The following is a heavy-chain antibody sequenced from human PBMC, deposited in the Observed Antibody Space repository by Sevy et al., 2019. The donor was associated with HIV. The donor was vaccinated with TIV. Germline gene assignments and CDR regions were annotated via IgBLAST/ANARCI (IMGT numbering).Heavy chain of an antibody. J-gene: IGHJ6*03. CDR1: GDSISNYY. CDR3: ASVVVVPAAKYFYFYYMDV. D-gene: IGHD2-2*01. Sequence: SETLSLTCTVSGDSISNYYGSWIRQPPGKGLEWIGYIYNSGSTNYNPSRKSRVTISVDTSKNQFSLKLSSVTAADTAVYYCASVVVVPAAKYFYFYYMDVWGKGTTVTVSS. V-gene: IGHV4-59*01. CDR2: IYNSGST.